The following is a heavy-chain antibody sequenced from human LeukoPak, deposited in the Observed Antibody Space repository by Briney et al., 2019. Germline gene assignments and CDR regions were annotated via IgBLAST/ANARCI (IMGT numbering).Heavy chain of an antibody. Sequence: SETLSLTCTVSGDSINSGSYHWGWIRQPPGKGLEWIGSIQHSGNTYYNPSLKSRLTISVDTSKNQFSLKLSSVTAADTAVYYCARARDYYDSSGLGYWGQGTLVTVSS. V-gene: IGHV4-39*07. D-gene: IGHD3-22*01. J-gene: IGHJ4*02. CDR2: IQHSGNT. CDR1: GDSINSGSYH. CDR3: ARARDYYDSSGLGY.